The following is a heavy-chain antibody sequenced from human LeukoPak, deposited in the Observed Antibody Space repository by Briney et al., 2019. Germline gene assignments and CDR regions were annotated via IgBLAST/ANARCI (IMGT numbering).Heavy chain of an antibody. CDR3: ARTYYYDSSGYLKPFGY. CDR2: INPNSGCT. J-gene: IGHJ4*02. Sequence: ASVKVSCKASGYTFTGYYMHWVRQAPGQGLGWMGWINPNSGCTNYAQKFQGRVTMTSGTSISTAYMELSRLRSDDTAVYYCARTYYYDSSGYLKPFGYWGQGTLVTVSS. V-gene: IGHV1-2*02. CDR1: GYTFTGYY. D-gene: IGHD3-22*01.